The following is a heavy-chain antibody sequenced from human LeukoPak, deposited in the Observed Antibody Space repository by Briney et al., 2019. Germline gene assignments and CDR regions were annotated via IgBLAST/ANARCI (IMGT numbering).Heavy chain of an antibody. CDR2: LNSDGSST. D-gene: IGHD3-16*01. CDR1: GFXFSMDW. J-gene: IGHJ4*02. Sequence: GGSLRLSCAASGFXFSMDWMHWVRQAPGKGLVWVSRLNSDGSSTDYADSVKGRFTISRDNAKNTLYLQMNSLRAEDTALYYCVRCLYTSSALVYWGQGTLVTVSS. CDR3: VRCLYTSSALVY. V-gene: IGHV3-74*01.